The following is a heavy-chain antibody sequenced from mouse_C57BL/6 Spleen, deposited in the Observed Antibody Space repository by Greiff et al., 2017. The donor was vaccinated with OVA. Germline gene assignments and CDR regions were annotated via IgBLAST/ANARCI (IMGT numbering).Heavy chain of an antibody. V-gene: IGHV1-4*01. CDR1: GYTFTSYT. CDR3: ARHGSSYDYFDY. J-gene: IGHJ2*01. D-gene: IGHD1-1*01. Sequence: QVQLQQSGAELARPGASVKMSCKASGYTFTSYTMHWVKQRPGQGLEWIGYINPSSGYTKYNQKFKDKATLTADKSSSTAYMQLSSLTSEDSAVYYCARHGSSYDYFDYGGQGTTLTVSS. CDR2: INPSSGYT.